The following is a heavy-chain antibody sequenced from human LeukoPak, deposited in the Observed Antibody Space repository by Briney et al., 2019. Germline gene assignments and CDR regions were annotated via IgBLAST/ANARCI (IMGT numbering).Heavy chain of an antibody. CDR1: GGSISSGGYY. CDR3: ARKSRDYFDY. J-gene: IGHJ4*02. V-gene: IGHV4-31*03. CDR2: IYYSGST. Sequence: SQTLSLTCTVSGGSISSGGYYWSWIRQHPGKGLEWIGYIYYSGSTYYNPSLKSRVTISVDTSKNQFSLKLSSVTAADTAVYYCARKSRDYFDYWGQGTLVTVSS.